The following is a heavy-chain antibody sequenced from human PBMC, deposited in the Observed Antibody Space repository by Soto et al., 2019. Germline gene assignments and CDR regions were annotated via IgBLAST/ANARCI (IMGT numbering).Heavy chain of an antibody. J-gene: IGHJ3*02. Sequence: QVQLVQSGAEVKKPGASVKVSCKASGYTFTGYYMHWVRQDPGQGLEWMGWINPNTGGTNSAQRFQGRVTMTSDTSISTAYMELSRLTSVDTAVYYCAREDRYGSGNHDAFAIWGQGTMVTVS. CDR3: AREDRYGSGNHDAFAI. CDR1: GYTFTGYY. CDR2: INPNTGGT. V-gene: IGHV1-2*02. D-gene: IGHD3-10*01.